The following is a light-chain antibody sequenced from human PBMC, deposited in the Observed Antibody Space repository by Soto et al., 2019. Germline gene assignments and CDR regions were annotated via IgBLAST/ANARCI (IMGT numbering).Light chain of an antibody. V-gene: IGKV1-39*01. Sequence: DIQMTQSPSSLSASGADRVTITCRASQSIRRSLNWYQQKPGKAPKLLIYAASSLQSGVPSRFSGSGYGTDFTLTITSLQSEDFAIYYCQQSYSSPRTFGQGTKVDIK. CDR3: QQSYSSPRT. J-gene: IGKJ1*01. CDR2: AAS. CDR1: QSIRRS.